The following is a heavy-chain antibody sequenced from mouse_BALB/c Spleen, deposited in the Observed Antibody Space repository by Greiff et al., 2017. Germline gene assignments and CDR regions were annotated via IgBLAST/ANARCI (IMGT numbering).Heavy chain of an antibody. J-gene: IGHJ4*01. CDR2: IWGDGST. V-gene: IGHV2-6-7*01. Sequence: QVQLQQSGPGLVAPSQSLSISCTASGFSLTGYGVNWVRQPPGKGLEWLGMIWGDGSTDYNSAITSRLSISKDNSKSQLFLKKNSLQTDDTAMYYCDAKQEGYAMDYWGQGTSVTVSS. CDR3: DAKQEGYAMDY. D-gene: IGHD1-3*01. CDR1: GFSLTGYG.